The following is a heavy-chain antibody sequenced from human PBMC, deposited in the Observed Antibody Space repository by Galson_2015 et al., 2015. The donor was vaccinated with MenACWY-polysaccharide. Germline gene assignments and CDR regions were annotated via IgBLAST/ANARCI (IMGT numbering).Heavy chain of an antibody. CDR3: ARDLPIPDCGGDCWERAFDI. V-gene: IGHV1-18*01. Sequence: SVKVYCKASGYTFTSYGISWVRQAPGQGLEWMGWISAYNGNTNYAQKLQGRVTMTTDTSTSTAYMELRSLRSDDTAVYYCARDLPIPDCGGDCWERAFDIWGQGTMVTVSS. J-gene: IGHJ3*02. CDR2: ISAYNGNT. D-gene: IGHD2-21*02. CDR1: GYTFTSYG.